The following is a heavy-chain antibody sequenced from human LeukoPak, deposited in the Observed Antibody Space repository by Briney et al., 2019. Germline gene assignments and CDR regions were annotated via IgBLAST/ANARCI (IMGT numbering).Heavy chain of an antibody. CDR3: ARDTSPLDY. D-gene: IGHD2/OR15-2a*01. CDR1: GGSISSYY. J-gene: IGHJ4*02. V-gene: IGHV4-59*01. CDR2: IYYSGST. Sequence: SETLSLTCTVSGGSISSYYWSWIRQPPGKGLEWIGYIYYSGSTNYNPSLKSRVTISVDTSKNQFSLKLSSVTAADTAVYYCARDTSPLDYWGQGTLVTVSS.